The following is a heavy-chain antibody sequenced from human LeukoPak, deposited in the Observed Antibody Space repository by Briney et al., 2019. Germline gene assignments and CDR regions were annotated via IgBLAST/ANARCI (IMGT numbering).Heavy chain of an antibody. CDR3: ARDRWAVVVPAAMDYYYYYYMDV. D-gene: IGHD2-2*01. Sequence: SVKVSCKASGGTFSSHAISWVRQAPGQGLEWMGGIIPIFGTANYAQKFQGRVTITADKSTSTAYMELSSLRSEDTAVYYCARDRWAVVVPAAMDYYYYYYMDVWGKGTTVTISS. V-gene: IGHV1-69*06. CDR1: GGTFSSHA. J-gene: IGHJ6*03. CDR2: IIPIFGTA.